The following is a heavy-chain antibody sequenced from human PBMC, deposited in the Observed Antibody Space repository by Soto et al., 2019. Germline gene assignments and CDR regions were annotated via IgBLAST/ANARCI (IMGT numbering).Heavy chain of an antibody. J-gene: IGHJ4*02. CDR2: INHSGST. CDR1: GGSFSGYY. D-gene: IGHD3-10*01. Sequence: SETLSLTCAVYGGSFSGYYWTWIRQPPGTGLEWIGEINHSGSTNYNPSLKSRVTISVDKSKNQFSLNLSSVTAADTAVYYCARDQNGSGNYYTRYFDYWGQGTLVTVS. V-gene: IGHV4-34*01. CDR3: ARDQNGSGNYYTRYFDY.